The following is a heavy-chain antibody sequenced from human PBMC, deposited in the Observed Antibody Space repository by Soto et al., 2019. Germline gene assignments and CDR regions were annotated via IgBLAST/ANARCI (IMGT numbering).Heavy chain of an antibody. J-gene: IGHJ4*02. D-gene: IGHD2-8*01. Sequence: ASVKVSCKGFGYSFMKYGINWVRQAPGQGLEWVGWISPYSGYTHSAQKFHGRLTLTTDTGASTAYMELRILRSADTALYYCAREASVLIPAAQPSRFDSWGQGTLVTVSS. CDR1: GYSFMKYG. V-gene: IGHV1-18*01. CDR3: AREASVLIPAAQPSRFDS. CDR2: ISPYSGYT.